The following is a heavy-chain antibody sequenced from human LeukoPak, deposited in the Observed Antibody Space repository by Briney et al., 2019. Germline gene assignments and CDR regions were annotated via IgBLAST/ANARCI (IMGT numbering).Heavy chain of an antibody. V-gene: IGHV3-23*01. J-gene: IGHJ6*02. CDR2: ICGSDGMT. CDR3: AKDSVTPGGDYGMDV. CDR1: GVTFIRDG. D-gene: IGHD4-17*01. Sequence: GGSLRLSCAGSGVTFIRDGMSSGPDAPGKGRWRGSGICGSDGMTYYTDSVKGRFTISRDNSKNTLYLQMNSLRAEDTAVYSCAKDSVTPGGDYGMDVWGQGTTVTVSS.